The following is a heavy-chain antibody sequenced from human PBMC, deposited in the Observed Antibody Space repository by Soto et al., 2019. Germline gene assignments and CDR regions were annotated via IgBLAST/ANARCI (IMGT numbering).Heavy chain of an antibody. CDR1: GGSFSGYY. Sequence: PSETLSLTCAVYGGSFSGYYWSWIRQPPGKGLEWSGEINHSGSTNYNPSLKSRVTISVDTSKNQFSLKLSSVTAADTAVYYCARVGPWSYYHWYFDLWGRGTLVTVSS. CDR2: INHSGST. CDR3: ARVGPWSYYHWYFDL. J-gene: IGHJ2*01. V-gene: IGHV4-34*01. D-gene: IGHD1-26*01.